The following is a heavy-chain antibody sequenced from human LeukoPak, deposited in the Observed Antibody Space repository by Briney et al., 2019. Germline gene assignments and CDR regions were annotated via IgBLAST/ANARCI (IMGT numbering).Heavy chain of an antibody. J-gene: IGHJ5*02. CDR1: GYTLTSYA. V-gene: IGHV1-3*01. CDR2: INAGNGNT. Sequence: ASVKVSCKASGYTLTSYAMHWVRQAPGQRLDWMGWINAGNGNTKYSQKFQGRVIITWDTSASTAYMELSSLRSEDTAVYYCARGFDSSGYWFDPWGQGTLVTVSS. CDR3: ARGFDSSGYWFDP. D-gene: IGHD6-19*01.